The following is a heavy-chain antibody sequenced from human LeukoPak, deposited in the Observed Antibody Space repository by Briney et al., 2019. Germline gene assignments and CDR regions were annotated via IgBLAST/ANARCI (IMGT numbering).Heavy chain of an antibody. CDR3: AKLPYQMLMFADY. V-gene: IGHV3-48*01. Sequence: GGSLRLSCAASGFTFSSYSMNWVRQAPGKGLEWVPYISSSSSTIYYADSVKGRFTISRDNAKNSLYLQMNSLRAEDTALYYCAKLPYQMLMFADYWGQGTLVTVSS. D-gene: IGHD2-2*01. J-gene: IGHJ4*02. CDR2: ISSSSSTI. CDR1: GFTFSSYS.